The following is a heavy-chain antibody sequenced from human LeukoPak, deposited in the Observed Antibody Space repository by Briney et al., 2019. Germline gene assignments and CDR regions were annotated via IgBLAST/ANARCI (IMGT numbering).Heavy chain of an antibody. CDR1: GFTFSSYS. Sequence: GGSLRLSCAASGFTFSSYSMNWVRQAPGKGLEWVSSISSSSSYIYYADSVKGRFTISRDNSKNTLYLQMNSLRAEDTAVYYCARSVAGSFDYWGQGTLVTVSS. J-gene: IGHJ4*02. V-gene: IGHV3-21*01. CDR2: ISSSSSYI. CDR3: ARSVAGSFDY. D-gene: IGHD6-19*01.